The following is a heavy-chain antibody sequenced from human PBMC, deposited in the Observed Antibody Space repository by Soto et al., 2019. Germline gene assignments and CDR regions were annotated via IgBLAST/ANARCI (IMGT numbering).Heavy chain of an antibody. CDR2: MNPDSGNT. J-gene: IGHJ6*02. CDR1: GYTFTSYD. V-gene: IGHV1-8*01. Sequence: GASVKVSCKASGYTFTSYDINWVRQATGQGLEWMGWMNPDSGNTGYAQKFQGRVTMTRNTSISTAYMERSSLRSEDTAVYDCARYYDFWSGYFYYYYGKYVWGQGTTVTVSS. CDR3: ARYYDFWSGYFYYYYGKYV. D-gene: IGHD3-3*01.